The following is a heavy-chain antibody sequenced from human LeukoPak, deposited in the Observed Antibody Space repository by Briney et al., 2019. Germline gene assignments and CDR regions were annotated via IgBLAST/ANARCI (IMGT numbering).Heavy chain of an antibody. V-gene: IGHV5-51*01. CDR2: IYPGDSDT. CDR1: GYSFTSYW. Sequence: GESLKISCKGSGYSFTSYWIGWVRQMPGKGLEWMGIIYPGDSDTRYSPSFQGQVTISADKSISTAYLQWSSLKASDTAMYYCAKTRSYYYDSSGYRDAFDIWGQGTMVTVSS. D-gene: IGHD3-22*01. CDR3: AKTRSYYYDSSGYRDAFDI. J-gene: IGHJ3*02.